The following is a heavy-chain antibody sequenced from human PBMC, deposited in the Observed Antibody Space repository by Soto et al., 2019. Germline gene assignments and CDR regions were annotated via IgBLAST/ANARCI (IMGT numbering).Heavy chain of an antibody. CDR3: ARDGGYDAHEYYYIAMDV. Sequence: GSLRLSCISSGFTFRTYTMNWVRQAPGKGLEWVSGIRGFSPYTFYAESVKGRFTISRDNAKNSLYLQMNRLRAEDTAVYYCARDGGYDAHEYYYIAMDVWGQGTTVTVSS. D-gene: IGHD3-22*01. CDR1: GFTFRTYT. V-gene: IGHV3-21*01. J-gene: IGHJ6*02. CDR2: IRGFSPYT.